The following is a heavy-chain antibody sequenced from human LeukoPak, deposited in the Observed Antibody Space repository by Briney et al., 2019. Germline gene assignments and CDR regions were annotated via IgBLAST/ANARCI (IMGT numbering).Heavy chain of an antibody. CDR2: ISYDGSNK. CDR1: GFTFSSYG. Sequence: GGSLRLSCAASGFTFSSYGMHWVRQAPGKGLEWVAVISYDGSNKYYADSVKGRFTISRDNSKNTLYLQMNSLRAEDTAVYYCASGGRSGDFDYWGQGTLVTVSS. CDR3: ASGGRSGDFDY. J-gene: IGHJ4*02. V-gene: IGHV3-30*03. D-gene: IGHD3-10*01.